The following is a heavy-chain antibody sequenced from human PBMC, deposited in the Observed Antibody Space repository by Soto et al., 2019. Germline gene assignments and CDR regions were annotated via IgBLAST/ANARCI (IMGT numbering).Heavy chain of an antibody. CDR3: ARDNFTYYYVSSGYGPWLTGMDV. D-gene: IGHD3-22*01. CDR2: IYSGGST. J-gene: IGHJ6*02. Sequence: PEGSLRLSCAASGFTVSSNYMSWVRQAPAKGLEWVSVIYSGGSTYYADSVKGRFTISRDNSKNTLYLQMNSLRAEDKAVYYCARDNFTYYYVSSGYGPWLTGMDVWGQGTTVTVYS. V-gene: IGHV3-53*01. CDR1: GFTVSSNY.